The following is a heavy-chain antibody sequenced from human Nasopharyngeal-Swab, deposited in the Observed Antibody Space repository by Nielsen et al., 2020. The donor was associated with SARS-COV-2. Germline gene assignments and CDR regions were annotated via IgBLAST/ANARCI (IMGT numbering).Heavy chain of an antibody. V-gene: IGHV3-23*01. CDR1: GFTFSSYA. D-gene: IGHD4-17*01. J-gene: IGHJ4*02. CDR2: ISGSGGST. Sequence: GESLKISCAAFGFTFSSYAMSWVRQAPGKGLEWVSAISGSGGSTYYADSVKGRFTISRDNSKNTLYLQMNSLRAEDTAVYYCAKSKGYYGDYYFDYWGQGTLVTVSS. CDR3: AKSKGYYGDYYFDY.